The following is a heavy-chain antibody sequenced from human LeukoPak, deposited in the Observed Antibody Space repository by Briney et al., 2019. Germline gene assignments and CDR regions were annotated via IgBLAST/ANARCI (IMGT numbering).Heavy chain of an antibody. CDR1: GFTFSSYS. CDR2: ISSSSGTI. D-gene: IGHD6-13*01. Sequence: GGSLRLSCAASGFTFSSYSMNWVRQAPGKGLEWVSYISSSSGTIYYADSVKGRFTISRDNAKNSLYLQMSSLRAEDTAVYYYARVYSSSWYSGYLYMDVWGKGTTVTVSS. V-gene: IGHV3-48*01. J-gene: IGHJ6*03. CDR3: ARVYSSSWYSGYLYMDV.